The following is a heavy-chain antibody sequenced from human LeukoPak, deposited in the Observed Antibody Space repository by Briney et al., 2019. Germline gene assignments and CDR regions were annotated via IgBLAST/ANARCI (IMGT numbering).Heavy chain of an antibody. J-gene: IGHJ4*02. Sequence: GGSLRLSCAASGFTFSSYAMHWVRQAPGKGLEWVALISYDGSDKYYGDSVRGRVTISRDNTKNTLYLQMNSLRTEDTAVYYCARDLTPTGTFDYWGQETLVTVSS. CDR2: ISYDGSDK. CDR1: GFTFSSYA. V-gene: IGHV3-30-3*01. D-gene: IGHD4/OR15-4a*01. CDR3: ARDLTPTGTFDY.